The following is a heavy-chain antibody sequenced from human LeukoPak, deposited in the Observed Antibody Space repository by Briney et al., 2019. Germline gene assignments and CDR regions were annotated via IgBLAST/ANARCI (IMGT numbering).Heavy chain of an antibody. CDR3: AKTVGLLWFGELEY. D-gene: IGHD3-10*01. Sequence: GGSLRLSFAASGFTFDDYAMHWVRQAPGKGLEWVSLISGDGGSTYYSDSVKGRFTISRDNSKNSLYLQMNSLRTEDTALYYCAKTVGLLWFGELEYWGQGTLVTVSS. CDR1: GFTFDDYA. V-gene: IGHV3-43*02. CDR2: ISGDGGST. J-gene: IGHJ4*02.